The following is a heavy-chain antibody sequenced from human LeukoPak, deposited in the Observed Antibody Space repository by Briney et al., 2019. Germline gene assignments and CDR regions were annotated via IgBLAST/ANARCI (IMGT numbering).Heavy chain of an antibody. V-gene: IGHV1-2*02. J-gene: IGHJ4*02. D-gene: IGHD2-2*02. CDR1: GYTFTGYY. CDR2: INPNSGGT. CDR3: ARWDCSSTSCYSDY. Sequence: ASVKVSCKASGYTFTGYYMHWVRQAPGQGLEWMGWINPNSGGTNYAQKFQGRVTMTRDTSISTAYMELSRLRSDDTAVYYCARWDCSSTSCYSDYWGQGTLVIVSS.